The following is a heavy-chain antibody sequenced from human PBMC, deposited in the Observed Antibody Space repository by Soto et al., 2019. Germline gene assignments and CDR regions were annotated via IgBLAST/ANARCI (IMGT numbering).Heavy chain of an antibody. CDR1: ESTFSNSG. Sequence: QVQLVESGGGVVQPGRSLRLSCAASESTFSNSGMHWVRQAPGKGLKWVAVISNDGSDKYYADSVKGRFTISRENSKKTLFLQKNSLRPEDTAVYYCARAPRGFSAYDASLQIDSWGQGTLVTVSS. V-gene: IGHV3-30*03. CDR2: ISNDGSDK. J-gene: IGHJ4*02. CDR3: ARAPRGFSAYDASLQIDS. D-gene: IGHD5-12*01.